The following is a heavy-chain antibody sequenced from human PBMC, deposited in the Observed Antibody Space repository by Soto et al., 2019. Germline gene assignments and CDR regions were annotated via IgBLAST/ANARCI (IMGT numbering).Heavy chain of an antibody. CDR1: GFTFSSYG. V-gene: IGHV3-30*18. D-gene: IGHD5-12*01. CDR2: ISYDGSYK. Sequence: QVQLVESEGGVVQPGRSLRLSCAASGFTFSSYGMHWVRQAPGKGLEWVAVISYDGSYKYYADSMKGRVTISRDNSKNSLYVKMSSLRHEDTAAYYCAEEGSVVATTPDFDYWGQGTLVTVSS. J-gene: IGHJ4*02. CDR3: AEEGSVVATTPDFDY.